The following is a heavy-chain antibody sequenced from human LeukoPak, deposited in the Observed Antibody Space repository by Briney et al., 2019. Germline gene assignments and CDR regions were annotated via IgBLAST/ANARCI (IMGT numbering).Heavy chain of an antibody. Sequence: PGGSLRLSCAAAGFSVGNTYMTWVRQAPGKGLEWVSVIYSGGGTNYADSLKGRFSISRDNSKNTLYLQMNSLRAEDTAVYYCVGEGKYWGQGTLVTVSS. CDR3: VGEGKY. CDR2: IYSGGGT. D-gene: IGHD4-17*01. CDR1: GFSVGNTY. V-gene: IGHV3-53*01. J-gene: IGHJ4*02.